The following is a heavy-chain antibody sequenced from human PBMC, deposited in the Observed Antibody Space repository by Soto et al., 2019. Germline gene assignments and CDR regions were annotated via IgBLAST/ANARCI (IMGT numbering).Heavy chain of an antibody. CDR3: ARRYGGNFDY. J-gene: IGHJ4*02. D-gene: IGHD3-16*01. CDR2: IYYSGST. Sequence: SETLSLTCTVSAGSISSCISHWAWIRQPPGKGLEWIGYIYYSGSTNYNPSLKSRVTISVDTSKNQFSLKLSSVTAADTAVYYCARRYGGNFDYWGQGTLVTVSS. CDR1: AGSISSCISH. V-gene: IGHV4-61*01.